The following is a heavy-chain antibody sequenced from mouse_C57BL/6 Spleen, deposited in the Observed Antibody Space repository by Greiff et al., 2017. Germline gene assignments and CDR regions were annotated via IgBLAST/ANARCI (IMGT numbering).Heavy chain of an antibody. V-gene: IGHV1-50*01. D-gene: IGHD4-1*01. CDR3: ARKTGKGGWYFDV. CDR2: IDPSDSYT. J-gene: IGHJ1*03. Sequence: QVQLQQPGAELVKPGASVKLSCKASGYTFTSYWMQWVKQRPGQGLEWIGEIDPSDSYTNYNQKFKGKATLTVDTSSSAAYMQLSSLTSEDSAVYYCARKTGKGGWYFDVWGTGTTVTVSS. CDR1: GYTFTSYW.